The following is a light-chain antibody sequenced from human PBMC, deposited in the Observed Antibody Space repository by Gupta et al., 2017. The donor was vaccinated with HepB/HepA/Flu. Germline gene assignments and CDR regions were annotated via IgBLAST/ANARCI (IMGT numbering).Light chain of an antibody. CDR2: MTY. V-gene: IGLV1-47*01. CDR1: TSNIANNY. Sequence: HSVLTQPPSASGTPGQRVTISCSGSTSNIANNYVYWYQHLPGAAPKLLIYMTYRRPAGVPDRFSGSKSGTAASLAISGLRAEEEGDYYGAAGDDSSNAVFGGGTKLTVL. J-gene: IGLJ2*01. CDR3: AAGDDSSNAV.